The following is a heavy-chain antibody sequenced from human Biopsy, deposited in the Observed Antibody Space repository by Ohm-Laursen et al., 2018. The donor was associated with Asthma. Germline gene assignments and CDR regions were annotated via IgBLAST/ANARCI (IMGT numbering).Heavy chain of an antibody. Sequence: SVKVSCNASGDSFSSYAISWVRQAPGQGLEWMGGIIPIFGTANYAQKFQGRVTITADESTSTAYMELSSLRSEDTAVYYCARSELPSYYYYYGMDVWGQGTTVTVSS. V-gene: IGHV1-69*13. CDR2: IIPIFGTA. J-gene: IGHJ6*02. CDR1: GDSFSSYA. CDR3: ARSELPSYYYYYGMDV. D-gene: IGHD1-26*01.